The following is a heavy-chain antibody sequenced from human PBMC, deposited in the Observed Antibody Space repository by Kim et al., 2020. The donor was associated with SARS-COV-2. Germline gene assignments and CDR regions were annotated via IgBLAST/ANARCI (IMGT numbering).Heavy chain of an antibody. D-gene: IGHD2-2*01. CDR2: IIPILGIA. V-gene: IGHV1-69*04. J-gene: IGHJ6*02. Sequence: SVKVSCKASGGTFSSYAISWVRKAPGQGLEWMGRIIPILGIANYAQKFQGRVTITADKSTSTAYMELSSLRSEDTAVYYCASAYCSSTSCSYGMDVWGQGTTVTVSS. CDR3: ASAYCSSTSCSYGMDV. CDR1: GGTFSSYA.